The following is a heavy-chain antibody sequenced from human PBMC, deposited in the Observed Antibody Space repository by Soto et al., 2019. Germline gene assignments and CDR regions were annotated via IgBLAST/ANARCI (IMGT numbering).Heavy chain of an antibody. Sequence: ASVKVSCKASGYTFTSYYMHWVRQAPGQGLEWMGIINPSGGSTSYAQKFQGRVTMTRDTSTSTVYMELSSLRSEDTAVYYCARADCDDSSGYYPSDAFDIWGQGTMVTVSS. D-gene: IGHD3-22*01. CDR2: INPSGGST. V-gene: IGHV1-46*01. CDR1: GYTFTSYY. CDR3: ARADCDDSSGYYPSDAFDI. J-gene: IGHJ3*02.